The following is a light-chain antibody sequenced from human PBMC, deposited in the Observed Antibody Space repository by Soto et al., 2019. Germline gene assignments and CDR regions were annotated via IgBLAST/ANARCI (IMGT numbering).Light chain of an antibody. CDR3: SSYAGSNNFGV. CDR1: SSDVGGYNF. CDR2: AVS. V-gene: IGLV2-8*01. J-gene: IGLJ3*02. Sequence: QSALTQPPSASGSPGQSVTISCTGTSSDVGGYNFVSWYQQKPGKAPKLWIYAVSKRPSGVPDRFSGSKSGSTASLTVSGLQSEDEAHYYCSSYAGSNNFGVFGGGTKLTVL.